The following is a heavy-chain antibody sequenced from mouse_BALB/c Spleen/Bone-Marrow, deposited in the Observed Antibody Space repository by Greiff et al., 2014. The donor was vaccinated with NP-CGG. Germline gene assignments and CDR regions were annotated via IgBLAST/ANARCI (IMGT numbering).Heavy chain of an antibody. V-gene: IGHV1-54*01. CDR1: GYAFTNYL. J-gene: IGHJ3*01. CDR3: VRGDYRYDGFAY. CDR2: INPGSGGT. D-gene: IGHD2-14*01. Sequence: VQVVESGAELVRPGTSVKVSCKASGYAFTNYLIEWVKQRPGQGLEWIGVINPGSGGTNYNEKFKGKATLTADKSSSTAYMQLSSLTSDDSAVYFCVRGDYRYDGFAYWGQGTLVTVSA.